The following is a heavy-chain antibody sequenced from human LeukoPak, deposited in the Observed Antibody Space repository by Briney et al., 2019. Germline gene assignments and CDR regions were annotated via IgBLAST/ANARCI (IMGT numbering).Heavy chain of an antibody. CDR2: INHRGVT. CDR1: GGSFTGYY. D-gene: IGHD2/OR15-2a*01. CDR3: ATALPFRIDY. J-gene: IGHJ4*02. Sequence: SETLSLTCAVYGGSFTGYYWTWIRQPPGKGPEWIGEINHRGVTNYNPSLTSRVIISVDKTKNQFSLKLSSVTAADTAVYYCATALPFRIDYWGQGTLVTVSS. V-gene: IGHV4-34*01.